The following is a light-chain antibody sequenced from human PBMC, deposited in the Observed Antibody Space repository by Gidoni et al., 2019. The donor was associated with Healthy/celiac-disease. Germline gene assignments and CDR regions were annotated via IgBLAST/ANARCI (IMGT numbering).Light chain of an antibody. V-gene: IGKV1-39*01. Sequence: DMKMTQSPSSLSASVGDRVTITSLASQSISRYVNWYQQKPGKAPTLLIYAASSLQSEVPSRFSGSGSGTDFTLTISSLQPEDFATYSCQQSYSTPRLLTFGGGTKVEIK. CDR1: QSISRY. CDR2: AAS. CDR3: QQSYSTPRLLT. J-gene: IGKJ4*01.